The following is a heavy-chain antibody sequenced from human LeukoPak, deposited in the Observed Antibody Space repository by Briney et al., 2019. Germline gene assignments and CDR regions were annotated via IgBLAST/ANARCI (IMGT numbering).Heavy chain of an antibody. V-gene: IGHV4-34*01. J-gene: IGHJ3*02. D-gene: IGHD3-9*01. CDR3: ARAGRYFDWLLGPDAFDI. CDR1: GGSFSGYY. CDR2: INHSGST. Sequence: SETLSLTCAVYGGSFSGYYWGWIRQPPGKGLEWIGEINHSGSTNYNPSLKSRVTISVDTSKNQFSLKLSSVTAADTAVYYCARAGRYFDWLLGPDAFDIWGQGTMVTVSS.